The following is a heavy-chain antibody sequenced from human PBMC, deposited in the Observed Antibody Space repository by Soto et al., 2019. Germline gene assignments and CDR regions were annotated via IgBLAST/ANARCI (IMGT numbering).Heavy chain of an antibody. CDR1: GYTFTSYA. Sequence: QVQLVQSGAEVKKPGASVKVSCKASGYTFTSYAMHWVRQAPGQRLEWMGWINAGNGNTKYSQKXQXXXTXXRDTSASTAYMELSSLRSEDTAVYYCARDLPPIDYRGQGTLVTVSS. J-gene: IGHJ4*02. CDR2: INAGNGNT. V-gene: IGHV1-3*01. CDR3: ARDLPPIDY.